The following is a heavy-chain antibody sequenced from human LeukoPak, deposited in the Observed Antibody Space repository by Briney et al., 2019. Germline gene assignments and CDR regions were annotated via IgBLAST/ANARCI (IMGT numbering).Heavy chain of an antibody. Sequence: GASVKVSCKASGYTFTSYGISWVRQAPGQGLEWMGWISAYNGNTNYAQKLQGRVTMTTDTSTSTAYMELRSLRSDDTSVYYRAKIQQLGHEHWGPGTLVNVSS. CDR2: ISAYNGNT. J-gene: IGHJ4*01. V-gene: IGHV1-18*01. D-gene: IGHD6-6*01. CDR3: AKIQQLGHEH. CDR1: GYTFTSYG.